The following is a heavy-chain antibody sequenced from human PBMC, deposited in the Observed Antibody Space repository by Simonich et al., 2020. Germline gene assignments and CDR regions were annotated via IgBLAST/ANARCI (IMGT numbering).Heavy chain of an antibody. Sequence: EVQLVESGGGLVQPGGSLRLSCAASEFTFSSYWMNWGRQAPGKGLVWVSRNKSDGSSTSYADSVKGRLTISRDNAKNTLYLQMNSLRAEDTAVYYCARNRLDYWGQGTLVTVSS. CDR3: ARNRLDY. CDR1: EFTFSSYW. J-gene: IGHJ4*02. V-gene: IGHV3-74*01. CDR2: NKSDGSST.